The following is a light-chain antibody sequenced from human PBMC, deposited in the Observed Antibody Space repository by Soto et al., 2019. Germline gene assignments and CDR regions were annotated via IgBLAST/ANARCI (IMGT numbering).Light chain of an antibody. Sequence: DLQMTQSPSSLSASVGDRVTITCRASQSISSYLNWYQQKPGKAPKLLIYAASSLQSGVPSRFSGSGSGTDFTLTISSLQPEDFATYYCPQSYSTPEWTFGQGTKVEIK. J-gene: IGKJ1*01. CDR1: QSISSY. CDR3: PQSYSTPEWT. CDR2: AAS. V-gene: IGKV1-39*01.